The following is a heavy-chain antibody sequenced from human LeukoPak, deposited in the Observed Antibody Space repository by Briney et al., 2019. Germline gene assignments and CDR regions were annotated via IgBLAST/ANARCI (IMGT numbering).Heavy chain of an antibody. Sequence: GGSLRLSCAASGFTFSSYAMSWVRQAPGKGLEWVSAISGSGGSTYYADSVKGRFTISRDNSKSTLYLQMNSLRAEDTAVYYCAKDTLGANNPDYWGQGTLVTVSS. J-gene: IGHJ4*02. CDR3: AKDTLGANNPDY. V-gene: IGHV3-23*01. CDR1: GFTFSSYA. D-gene: IGHD1-26*01. CDR2: ISGSGGST.